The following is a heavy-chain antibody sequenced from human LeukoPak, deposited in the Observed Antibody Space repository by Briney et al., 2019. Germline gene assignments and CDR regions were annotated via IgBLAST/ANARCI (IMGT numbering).Heavy chain of an antibody. V-gene: IGHV1-69*13. CDR1: GGTFSSYA. CDR3: ATHPVFGVVHLYYYYYDMDV. D-gene: IGHD3-3*01. Sequence: SVKLSFTASGGTFSSYAISLVRQAPGQGLEWMGGIIPIFGTANYAQKFQGRGAITADESTSTAHMELSSLRSEDTAVYYCATHPVFGVVHLYYYYYDMDVWGKGTTVTVSS. J-gene: IGHJ6*03. CDR2: IIPIFGTA.